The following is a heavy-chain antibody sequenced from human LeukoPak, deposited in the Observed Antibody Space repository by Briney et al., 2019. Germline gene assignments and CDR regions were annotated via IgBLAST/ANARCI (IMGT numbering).Heavy chain of an antibody. D-gene: IGHD3-22*01. V-gene: IGHV3-30*18. CDR3: AKDTRPGIHYYDSSGYYDY. J-gene: IGHJ4*02. CDR1: GFTFSSYG. Sequence: TGGSLRLSCAASGFTFSSYGMHWVRQAPGKGLEWVAVISYDGSNKYYADSVKGRFTISRDNSKNTLYLQMNSLRAEDTAVYYCAKDTRPGIHYYDSSGYYDYWGQGTPVTVSS. CDR2: ISYDGSNK.